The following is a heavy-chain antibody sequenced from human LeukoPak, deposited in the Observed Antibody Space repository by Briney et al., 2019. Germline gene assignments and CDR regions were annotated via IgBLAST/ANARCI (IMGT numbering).Heavy chain of an antibody. CDR2: INSDGSST. CDR1: GFTFSTCS. D-gene: IGHD3-16*01. V-gene: IGHV3-74*01. CDR3: AREGPLGGEPSDY. Sequence: GGSLRLSCAASGFTFSTCSMNWVRQAPGKGLEWVSRINSDGSSTSYADSVKGRFTISRDNAKNTLYLQMNSLRAEDTAVYYCAREGPLGGEPSDYWGQGTLVTVSS. J-gene: IGHJ4*02.